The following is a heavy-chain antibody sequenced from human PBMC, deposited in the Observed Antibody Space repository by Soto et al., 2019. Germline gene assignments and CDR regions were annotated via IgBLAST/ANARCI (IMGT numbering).Heavy chain of an antibody. CDR2: ISGSADRT. V-gene: IGHV3-23*01. J-gene: IGHJ4*02. Sequence: GGSLRLSCASSRFTFISYAMSWVRQAPGKGLEWVSLISGSADRTYYTDSVKGRFTISRDKSKNTVYLQMHSPTVEDTAVYYCARDAVAMDYWGRGTLVTVSS. CDR3: ARDAVAMDY. D-gene: IGHD6-19*01. CDR1: RFTFISYA.